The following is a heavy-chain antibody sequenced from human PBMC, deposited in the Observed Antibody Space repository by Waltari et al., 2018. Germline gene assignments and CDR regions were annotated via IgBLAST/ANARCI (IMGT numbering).Heavy chain of an antibody. CDR3: GRHRAAAGNWFDP. Sequence: QVTLRESGPALVKPTQTLTLTCTFSGFSLSTSGMCVSWIRQPPGKALEWLARIDWDDDKYYSPPLKTRLTISKDTTENQGVLTMTNMDPVDTATYYCGRHRAAAGNWFDPWGQGTLVTVSS. CDR1: GFSLSTSGMC. D-gene: IGHD6-13*01. J-gene: IGHJ5*02. V-gene: IGHV2-70*15. CDR2: IDWDDDK.